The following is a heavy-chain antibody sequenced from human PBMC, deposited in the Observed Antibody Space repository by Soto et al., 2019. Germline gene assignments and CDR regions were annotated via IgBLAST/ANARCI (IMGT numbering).Heavy chain of an antibody. CDR2: IIPIFGTA. Sequence: SVKVSCKASGGTFSSYAISWVRQAPGQGLEWMGGIIPIFGTANYAQKFQGRVTITADESTSTAYMELSSLRSEDTAVYYCARDSVDPAMAAYYYYYGMDVWGQGTTVTVSS. D-gene: IGHD5-18*01. CDR1: GGTFSSYA. V-gene: IGHV1-69*13. CDR3: ARDSVDPAMAAYYYYYGMDV. J-gene: IGHJ6*02.